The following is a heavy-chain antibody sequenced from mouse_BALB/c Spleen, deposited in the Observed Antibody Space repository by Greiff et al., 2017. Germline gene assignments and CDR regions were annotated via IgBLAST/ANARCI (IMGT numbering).Heavy chain of an antibody. CDR2: IRLKSNNYAT. D-gene: IGHD2-10*01. V-gene: IGHV6-6*02. Sequence: EVNVVESGGGLVQPGGSMKLSCVASGFTFSNYWMNWVRQSPEKGLEWVAEIRLKSNNYATHYAESVKGRFTISRDDSKSSVYLQMNNLRAEDTGIYYCTRLAYYGNYGFAYWGQGTLVTVSA. CDR1: GFTFSNYW. CDR3: TRLAYYGNYGFAY. J-gene: IGHJ3*01.